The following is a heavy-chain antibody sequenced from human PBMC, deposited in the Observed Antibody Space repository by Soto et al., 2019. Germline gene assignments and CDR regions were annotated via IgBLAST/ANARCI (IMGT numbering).Heavy chain of an antibody. CDR2: ISAHNGNT. CDR3: ARGRYGDY. J-gene: IGHJ4*02. CDR1: GYCFTTYG. V-gene: IGHV1-18*01. Sequence: QVHLVQSGAEVNKPWASVKVSCKGSGYCFTTYGITWVRQAPGQGLEWMAWISAHNGNTNYAQKLQGRVTVTRDTSTSTAYMELRSLRSDDTAVYYCARGRYGDYWGQGALVTVSS. D-gene: IGHD1-1*01.